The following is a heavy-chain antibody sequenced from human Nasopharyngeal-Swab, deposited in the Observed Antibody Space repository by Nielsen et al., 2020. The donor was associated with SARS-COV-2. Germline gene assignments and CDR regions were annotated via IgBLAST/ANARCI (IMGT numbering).Heavy chain of an antibody. D-gene: IGHD6-19*01. CDR2: ISSSSYI. CDR3: AKDRGWTYSSGWNYFDY. J-gene: IGHJ4*02. Sequence: GGSLRLSCAASGFTFSSYSMNWVRQAPGKGLEWVSSISSSSYIYYADSVKGRFTISRDNAKNSLYLQMNSLRAEDTAVYYCAKDRGWTYSSGWNYFDYWGQGTLVTVSS. V-gene: IGHV3-21*01. CDR1: GFTFSSYS.